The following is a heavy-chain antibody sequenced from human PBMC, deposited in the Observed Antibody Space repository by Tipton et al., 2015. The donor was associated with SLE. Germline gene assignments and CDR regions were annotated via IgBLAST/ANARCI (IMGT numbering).Heavy chain of an antibody. CDR2: IYYSGST. J-gene: IGHJ5*02. D-gene: IGHD3-22*01. CDR3: ARGPTYYYDSSGYSGRLYNWFDP. CDR1: GGSISGYY. V-gene: IGHV4-59*01. Sequence: TLSLTCTVSGGSISGYYWSWIRQPPGKGLEWIGYIYYSGSTNYNPSLKSRVTISVDTSKNQFSLKLSSVTAADTAVYYCARGPTYYYDSSGYSGRLYNWFDPWGQGTLVTVSS.